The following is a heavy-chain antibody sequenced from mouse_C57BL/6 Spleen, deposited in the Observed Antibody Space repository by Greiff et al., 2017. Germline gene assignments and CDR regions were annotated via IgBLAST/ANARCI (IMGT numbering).Heavy chain of an antibody. Sequence: VHLVESGPGLVAPSQSLSITCTVSGFSLTSYGVDWVRQSPGKGLEWLGVIWGVGSTNYNSALKSRLSISNDNSKSQVFLDMNSLQTDATAMYYCASWGDYCGSPFAYWGQGTLVTVSA. CDR1: GFSLTSYG. J-gene: IGHJ3*01. D-gene: IGHD1-1*01. CDR3: ASWGDYCGSPFAY. V-gene: IGHV2-6*01. CDR2: IWGVGST.